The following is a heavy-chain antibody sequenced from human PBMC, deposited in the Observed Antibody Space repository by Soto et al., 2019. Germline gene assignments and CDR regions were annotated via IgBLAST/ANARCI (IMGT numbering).Heavy chain of an antibody. V-gene: IGHV3-33*01. CDR2: IWYDGSNK. CDR1: GFTFSSYG. Sequence: PGGSLRLSCAASGFTFSSYGMHWVRQAPGKGLEWVAVIWYDGSNKYYADSVKGRFTISRDNSKNTLYLQMNSLRAEDTAVYYCARATYYDFWSGPRHAAYYMDVWGKGTTVTVSS. D-gene: IGHD3-3*01. J-gene: IGHJ6*03. CDR3: ARATYYDFWSGPRHAAYYMDV.